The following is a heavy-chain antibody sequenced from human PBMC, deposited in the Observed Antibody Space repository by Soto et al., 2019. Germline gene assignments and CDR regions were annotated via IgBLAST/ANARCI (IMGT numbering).Heavy chain of an antibody. CDR2: FDPEDGET. D-gene: IGHD2-8*01. J-gene: IGHJ5*02. Sequence: ASVKVSCKASGYTFTSYGISWVRQAPGKGLEWMGGFDPEDGETIYAQKFQGRVTMTEDTSTDTAYMELSSLRSEDTAVYYCAGGVLTVNYEHNWFGPWGQGPLVTVSS. CDR1: GYTFTSYG. CDR3: AGGVLTVNYEHNWFGP. V-gene: IGHV1-24*01.